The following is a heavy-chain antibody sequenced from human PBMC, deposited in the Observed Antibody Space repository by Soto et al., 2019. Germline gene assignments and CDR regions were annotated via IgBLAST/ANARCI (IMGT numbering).Heavy chain of an antibody. V-gene: IGHV3-23*01. J-gene: IGHJ4*02. Sequence: PGGSLRLSCAASGFTFSNYAMSWVRQAPGKGLEWVSTISFSGGSTYYADSVKGRFTISRDNSKNTLSLQMSSLRAGDTAVYYCAKEQWLDYWGQGTLVTVSS. CDR2: ISFSGGST. D-gene: IGHD6-19*01. CDR1: GFTFSNYA. CDR3: AKEQWLDY.